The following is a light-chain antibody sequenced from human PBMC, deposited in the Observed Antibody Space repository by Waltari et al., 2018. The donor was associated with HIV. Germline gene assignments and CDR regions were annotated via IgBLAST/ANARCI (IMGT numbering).Light chain of an antibody. Sequence: QSVLTQPPSVSAAPGQKVTISCSGSSSKFGNDFVSWYQHLPGAAPKLLIYDNEKRPSGISDRFAGSTSGTSATLGITGLQTGDEADYYCGTWDTSLGAGVFGGGTKLTVL. J-gene: IGLJ3*02. CDR2: DNE. CDR1: SSKFGNDF. CDR3: GTWDTSLGAGV. V-gene: IGLV1-51*01.